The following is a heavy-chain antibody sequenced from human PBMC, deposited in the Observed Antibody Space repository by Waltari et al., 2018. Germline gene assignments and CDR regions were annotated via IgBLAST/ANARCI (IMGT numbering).Heavy chain of an antibody. Sequence: EGHLLESGGGLVQPGVSLRPSCVASGFTFINYAMSWVRQAPGKGLEWVSGISDRGVVRKYAHSVKGRFTVSRDNSKNTLYLQLSTLRAEDTAIYYCARHLYSIDYLELDNWGQGTLVTVSS. D-gene: IGHD3-22*01. CDR3: ARHLYSIDYLELDN. CDR1: GFTFINYA. V-gene: IGHV3-23*01. J-gene: IGHJ4*02. CDR2: ISDRGVVR.